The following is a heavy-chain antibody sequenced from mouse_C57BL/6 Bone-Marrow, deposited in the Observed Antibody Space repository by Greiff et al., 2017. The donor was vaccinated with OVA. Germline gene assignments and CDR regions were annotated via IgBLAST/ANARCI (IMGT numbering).Heavy chain of an antibody. CDR2: IYPRSGNT. CDR1: GYTFTSYG. CDR3: ARRDYGSSYDYAMDY. J-gene: IGHJ4*01. Sequence: VQVVESGAELARPGASVKLSCKASGYTFTSYGISWVKQRTGQGLEWIGEIYPRSGNTYYNEKFKGKATLTADKSSSTAYMELRSLTSEDSAVYFCARRDYGSSYDYAMDYWGQGTSVTVSS. V-gene: IGHV1-81*01. D-gene: IGHD1-1*01.